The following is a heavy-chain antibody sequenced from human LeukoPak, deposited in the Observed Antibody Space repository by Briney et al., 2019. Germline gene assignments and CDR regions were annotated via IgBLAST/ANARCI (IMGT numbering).Heavy chain of an antibody. Sequence: PGGSLRLSCAASGFTVSSNYMSWVRQAPGKGLEWVSSISSSSSYIYYADSVKGRFTISRDNAKNSLYLQMSSLRVEDTAVYYCARGGGRNFDYWGQGSLVTVSS. CDR3: ARGGGRNFDY. D-gene: IGHD3-10*01. V-gene: IGHV3-21*06. J-gene: IGHJ4*02. CDR2: ISSSSSYI. CDR1: GFTVSSNY.